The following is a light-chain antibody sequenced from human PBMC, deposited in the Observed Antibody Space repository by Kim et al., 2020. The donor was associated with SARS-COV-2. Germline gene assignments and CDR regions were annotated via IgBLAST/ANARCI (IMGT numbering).Light chain of an antibody. CDR3: QVWDIGDSHWE. J-gene: IGLJ3*02. CDR2: YGS. CDR1: NIGRKS. Sequence: SYELTQPPSVSVAPGRTATITCEGNNIGRKSVHWYQQKPGQAPVLVVHYGSDRPSGIPERFSGSNSGNTATLTISRVEAGDEADYSCQVWDIGDSHWEFGGGTQLTVL. V-gene: IGLV3-21*04.